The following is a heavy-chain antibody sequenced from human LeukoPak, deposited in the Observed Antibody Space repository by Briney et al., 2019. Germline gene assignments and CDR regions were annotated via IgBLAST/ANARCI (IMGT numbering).Heavy chain of an antibody. CDR3: ARVDPDSSSTLEVFDY. V-gene: IGHV4-59*01. Sequence: SETLSLTCTVSGGSISGYYWSWTRQPPGKGLEWIGYIYYSGSTNYNPSLKSRVTISVDTSKNQFSLKLSSVTAADTAVYYCARVDPDSSSTLEVFDYWGQGPLDTVSS. D-gene: IGHD6-6*01. CDR2: IYYSGST. CDR1: GGSISGYY. J-gene: IGHJ4*02.